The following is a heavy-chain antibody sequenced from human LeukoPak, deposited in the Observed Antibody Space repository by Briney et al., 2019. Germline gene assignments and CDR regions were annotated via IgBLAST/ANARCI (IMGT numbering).Heavy chain of an antibody. Sequence: GGSLRLSCAASGFTFNTYSMNWVRQAPGKGLEWVALISYDASNKYHADSVKGRFTISRDNSENTLYLQMNSLRAEDTAVYYCARATNYYYDSSGYAPDFDYWGQGTLVTVSS. V-gene: IGHV3-30*04. CDR3: ARATNYYYDSSGYAPDFDY. D-gene: IGHD3-22*01. CDR2: ISYDASNK. J-gene: IGHJ4*02. CDR1: GFTFNTYS.